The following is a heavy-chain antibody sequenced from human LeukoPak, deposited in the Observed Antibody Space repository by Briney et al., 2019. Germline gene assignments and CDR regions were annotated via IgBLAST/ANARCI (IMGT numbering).Heavy chain of an antibody. V-gene: IGHV4-39*07. D-gene: IGHD3-10*01. J-gene: IGHJ4*02. CDR1: GVSISSGSNY. CDR2: IYSSGST. CDR3: ARSYGSGSAYYFDY. Sequence: SETLSLTCSVSGVSISSGSNYWGWIRQPPGKTLEWIGSIYSSGSTYYNPSLKSRVIILFDTAKNHFSLNLSSVTAADTAVYYCARSYGSGSAYYFDYWGQGTLVTVSS.